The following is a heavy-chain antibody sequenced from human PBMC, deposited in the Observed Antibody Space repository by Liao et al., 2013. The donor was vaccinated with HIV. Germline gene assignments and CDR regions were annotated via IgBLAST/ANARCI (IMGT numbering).Heavy chain of an antibody. J-gene: IGHJ5*02. CDR3: ARDVVNWFDP. CDR2: IYSSGST. CDR1: GGSLSSGGYY. Sequence: QVQLQESGPGLVKPSQTLSLTCTVSGGSLSSGGYYWSWIRQPAGKGLEWIGRIYSSGSTNYNPSLRSRVSISVDSSTNRFSLLMTSVTAADTAVYYCARDVVNWFDPWGQGTLVTVSS. V-gene: IGHV4-61*02. D-gene: IGHD2-15*01.